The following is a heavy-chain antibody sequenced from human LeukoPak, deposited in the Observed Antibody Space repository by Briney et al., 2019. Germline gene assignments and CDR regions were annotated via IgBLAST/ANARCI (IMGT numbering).Heavy chain of an antibody. V-gene: IGHV3-23*01. CDR2: ISGSGGST. J-gene: IGHJ4*02. CDR3: AKDFTMVREHHGDC. CDR1: GFTFSSYA. Sequence: GGSLRLSCAASGFTFSSYAMSWVRQAPGKGLEWVSAISGSGGSTYYADSVKGRFTISRDNSKNTLYLQMNSLRAEDTAVYYCAKDFTMVREHHGDCWGQGTLVTVSS. D-gene: IGHD3-10*01.